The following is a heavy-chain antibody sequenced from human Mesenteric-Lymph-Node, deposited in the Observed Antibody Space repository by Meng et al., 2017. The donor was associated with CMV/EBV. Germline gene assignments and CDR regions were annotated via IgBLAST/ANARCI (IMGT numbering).Heavy chain of an antibody. J-gene: IGHJ4*02. V-gene: IGHV4-39*07. CDR3: ARVRSGKAFDY. Sequence: GSLRLSCTVSGGSISSSSCYWGWIRQPPGKGLEWIGSIYYSGSTYYNPSLKSRVTISVDTSKNQFSLKLSSVTAADTAVYYCARVRSGKAFDYWGQGTLVTVSS. CDR1: GGSISSSSCY. CDR2: IYYSGST.